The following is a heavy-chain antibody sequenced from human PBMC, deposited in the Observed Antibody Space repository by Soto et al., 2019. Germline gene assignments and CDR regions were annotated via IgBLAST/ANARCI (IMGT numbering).Heavy chain of an antibody. CDR2: IWYDGSNK. CDR3: ARLAKARYYYDSSGYYALAFDY. J-gene: IGHJ4*02. Sequence: QVQLVESGGGVVQPGRSLRLSCAASGFTFSSYGMHWVRQAPGKGLEWVAVIWYDGSNKYYADSVKGRFTISRDNSKNTLYLQMNSLRAEDTAVYYCARLAKARYYYDSSGYYALAFDYWGQGTLVTDSS. CDR1: GFTFSSYG. D-gene: IGHD3-22*01. V-gene: IGHV3-33*01.